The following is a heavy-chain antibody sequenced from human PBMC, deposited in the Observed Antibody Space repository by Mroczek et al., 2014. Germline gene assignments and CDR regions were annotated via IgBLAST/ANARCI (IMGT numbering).Heavy chain of an antibody. J-gene: IGHJ6*02. CDR2: ISYDGSNK. D-gene: IGHD4-23*01. V-gene: IGHV3-30*18. CDR1: GFTFSSYG. CDR3: AKGTTVAKYYYYYGMDV. Sequence: QVQLVQSGGGVVQPGRSLRLSCAASGFTFSSYGMHWVRQAPGKGLEWVAVISYDGSNKYYADSVKGRFTISRDNSKNTLYLQMNSLRAEDTAVYYCAKGTTVAKYYYYYGMDVVGPRDHGHRLL.